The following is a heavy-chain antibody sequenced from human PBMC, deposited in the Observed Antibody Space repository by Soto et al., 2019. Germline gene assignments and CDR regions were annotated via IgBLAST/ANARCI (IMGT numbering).Heavy chain of an antibody. CDR2: INHSGST. J-gene: IGHJ4*02. CDR1: GGSFSGYY. V-gene: IGHV4-34*01. CDR3: ARSGSGYRFYYFDY. Sequence: SETLSLTCAVYGGSFSGYYWSWIRQPPGKGLEWIGEINHSGSTNYNPSLKSQVTISVDTSKNQFSLKLSSVTAADTAVYYCARSGSGYRFYYFDYWGQGTLVTVYS. D-gene: IGHD3-22*01.